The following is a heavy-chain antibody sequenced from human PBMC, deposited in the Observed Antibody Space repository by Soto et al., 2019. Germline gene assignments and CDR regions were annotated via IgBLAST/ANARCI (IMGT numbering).Heavy chain of an antibody. Sequence: GGSLRLSCVVSGFNVMSYGMSWVRQAPGKGLEWVASIKEDGSEIYYLHSVRGRFSISRDSAGNALHLTMNYLSAEDTGVYFCAGDIAFDYVNWGQGTLVTVS. D-gene: IGHD2-21*01. V-gene: IGHV3-7*01. CDR2: IKEDGSEI. J-gene: IGHJ4*02. CDR1: GFNVMSYG. CDR3: AGDIAFDYVN.